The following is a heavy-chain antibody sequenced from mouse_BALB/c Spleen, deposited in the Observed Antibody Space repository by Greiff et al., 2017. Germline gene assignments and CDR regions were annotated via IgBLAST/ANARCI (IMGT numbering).Heavy chain of an antibody. J-gene: IGHJ4*01. CDR1: GFSLTSYG. CDR3: ARGYDYDVYYAMDY. Sequence: VQLQESGPGLVAPSQSLSITCTVSGFSLTSYGVHWVRQPPGKGLEWLGVIWAGGSTNYNSALMSRLSISKDNSKSQVFLKMNSLQTDDTAMYYCARGYDYDVYYAMDYWGQGTSVTVSS. CDR2: IWAGGST. V-gene: IGHV2-9*02. D-gene: IGHD2-4*01.